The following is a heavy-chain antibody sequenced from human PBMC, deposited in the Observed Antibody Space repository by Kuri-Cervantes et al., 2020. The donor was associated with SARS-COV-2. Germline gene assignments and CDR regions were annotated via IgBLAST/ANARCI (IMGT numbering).Heavy chain of an antibody. Sequence: SCAASGFTFSSYAMHWVRQAPGKGLEWVAVISYDRSNKYYADSVKGRFTISRDNSKNTLYLQMNSLRSDDTAVYYCASTSIAARTYYYYGMDVWGQGTTVTVSS. CDR1: GFTFSSYA. J-gene: IGHJ6*02. CDR3: ASTSIAARTYYYYGMDV. D-gene: IGHD6-6*01. V-gene: IGHV3-30*01. CDR2: ISYDRSNK.